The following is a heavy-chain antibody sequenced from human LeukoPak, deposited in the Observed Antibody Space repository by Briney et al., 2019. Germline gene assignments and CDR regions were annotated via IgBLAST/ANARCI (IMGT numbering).Heavy chain of an antibody. CDR2: ISGSGDST. V-gene: IGHV3-23*01. Sequence: GGSLRLSCAASGFTFSSYGMHWVRQAPGKGLEWVSTISGSGDSTYYADSVEGRFTISRDNSKKTLYLQMNSLRAEDTAVYYCAKGPYYYMDVWGKGTTVTVSS. CDR1: GFTFSSYG. CDR3: AKGPYYYMDV. J-gene: IGHJ6*03.